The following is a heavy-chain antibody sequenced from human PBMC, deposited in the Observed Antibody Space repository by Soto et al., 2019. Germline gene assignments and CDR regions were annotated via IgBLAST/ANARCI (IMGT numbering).Heavy chain of an antibody. CDR3: ARDHYGERGWYYY. Sequence: QVQLVESGGGVVQPGRSLRLSCAASGFTFSSYGMHWVRQAPGKGLEWVAVIWYDGSNKYYVDSVKGRFTISRDNSKNTLYLQMNSLRAEDTAVYYCARDHYGERGWYYYWGQGTLVTVSS. V-gene: IGHV3-33*01. CDR2: IWYDGSNK. J-gene: IGHJ4*02. D-gene: IGHD6-19*01. CDR1: GFTFSSYG.